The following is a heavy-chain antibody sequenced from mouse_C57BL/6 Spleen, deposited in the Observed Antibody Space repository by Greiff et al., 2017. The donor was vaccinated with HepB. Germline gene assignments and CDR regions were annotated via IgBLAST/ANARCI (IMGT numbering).Heavy chain of an antibody. CDR1: GVDFSRYW. V-gene: IGHV4-1*01. D-gene: IGHD1-1*01. CDR2: INPDSSTI. J-gene: IGHJ1*03. CDR3: ARRTTVVARYFDV. Sequence: EASGVDFSRYWMSWVRRAPGKGLEWIGEINPDSSTINYAPSLKDKFIISRDNAKNTLYLQMSKVRSEDTALYYCARRTTVVARYFDVWGTGTTVTVSS.